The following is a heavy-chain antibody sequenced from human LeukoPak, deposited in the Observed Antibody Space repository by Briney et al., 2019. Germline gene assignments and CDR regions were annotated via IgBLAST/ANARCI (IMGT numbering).Heavy chain of an antibody. Sequence: GGSLRLSCAASGFTFSSYAMSWVRQAPGKGLEWVSAISNNGGYTYYADSVKGRFTISRDNSKNTLYLQMSSLRAEDTAVYYCVKTPRQTVAGDYWGQGTLVTVSS. CDR2: ISNNGGYT. D-gene: IGHD6-19*01. V-gene: IGHV3-23*01. J-gene: IGHJ4*02. CDR3: VKTPRQTVAGDY. CDR1: GFTFSSYA.